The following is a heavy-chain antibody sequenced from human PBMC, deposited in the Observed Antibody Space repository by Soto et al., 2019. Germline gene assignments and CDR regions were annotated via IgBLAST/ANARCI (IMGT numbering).Heavy chain of an antibody. J-gene: IGHJ6*02. CDR3: ARIRGYYYGLDV. CDR1: GFTLSTYG. Sequence: GGSLRLSCAASGFTLSTYGMTWVRQAPGKGLEWVSAITGTGGNTYYVGSVKGRFTVSRDNSKNMLYLQVNSLRAEDTAVYYCARIRGYYYGLDVWGQGTTVTVSS. CDR2: ITGTGGNT. V-gene: IGHV3-23*01.